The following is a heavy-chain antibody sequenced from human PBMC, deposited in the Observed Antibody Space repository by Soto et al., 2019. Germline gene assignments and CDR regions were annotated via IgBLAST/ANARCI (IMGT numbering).Heavy chain of an antibody. CDR1: GGSISSGDYY. D-gene: IGHD2-21*02. J-gene: IGHJ4*02. V-gene: IGHV4-30-4*01. CDR3: ARGGYCGGDCYLKY. Sequence: SETLSLTCTVSGGSISSGDYYWSWIRQPPGKGLEWIGYIYYSGSTYYNPSLKSRVTISVDTSKNQFSLKLSSVTATDTAVYYCARGGYCGGDCYLKYWGQGTLVTVSS. CDR2: IYYSGST.